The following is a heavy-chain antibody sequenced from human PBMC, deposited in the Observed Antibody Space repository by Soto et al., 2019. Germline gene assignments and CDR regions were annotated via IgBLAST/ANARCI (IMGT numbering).Heavy chain of an antibody. J-gene: IGHJ6*02. V-gene: IGHV3-9*01. CDR2: ISWNSGSI. CDR3: AKDACISTSCWLVGYYGMDV. CDR1: GFTFDDYA. Sequence: PGGSLRLSCAASGFTFDDYAMHWVRQAPGKGLEWVSGISWNSGSIGYADSVKGRFTISRDNAKNSLYLQMNSLRAEDTALYYCAKDACISTSCWLVGYYGMDVWGQGTTVTVSS. D-gene: IGHD2-2*01.